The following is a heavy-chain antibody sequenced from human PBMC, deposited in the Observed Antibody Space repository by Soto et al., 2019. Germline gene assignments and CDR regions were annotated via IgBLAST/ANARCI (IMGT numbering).Heavy chain of an antibody. CDR3: ARERVVTVPLDY. D-gene: IGHD3-3*01. CDR1: GYTFTSYG. J-gene: IGHJ4*02. V-gene: IGHV1-18*04. CDR2: ISAYNGNT. Sequence: ASVKVSCKASGYTFTSYGISWVRQAPGQGLEWMGWISAYNGNTNYAQKVQGRVTMTTDTSTSTAYMELRSLRSDDTAVYYCARERVVTVPLDYWGQGTLVTVSS.